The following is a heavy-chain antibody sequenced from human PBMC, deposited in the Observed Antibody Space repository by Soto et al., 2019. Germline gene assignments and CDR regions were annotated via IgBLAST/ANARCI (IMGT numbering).Heavy chain of an antibody. Sequence: GGSLRLSCAASGFTFSSYAMHWVRQAPGKGLEWVAVISYDGSNKYYADSVKGRFTISRDNSKNTLYLQMNSLRAEDTAVYYCARDPGGYSGYEFVGDYWGQGTLVTVSS. V-gene: IGHV3-30-3*01. CDR2: ISYDGSNK. CDR3: ARDPGGYSGYEFVGDY. J-gene: IGHJ4*02. CDR1: GFTFSSYA. D-gene: IGHD5-12*01.